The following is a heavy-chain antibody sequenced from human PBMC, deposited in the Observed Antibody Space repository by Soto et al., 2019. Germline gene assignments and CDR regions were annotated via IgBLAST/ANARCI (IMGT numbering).Heavy chain of an antibody. J-gene: IGHJ5*02. CDR1: GGSVSSGSYY. V-gene: IGHV4-61*01. D-gene: IGHD3-22*01. CDR2: IYYSGST. CDR3: ARDPLDYYDSSGYSSS. Sequence: SETLSLTCTVSGGSVSSGSYYWSWIRQPPGKGLEWIGYIYYSGSTNYNPSLKSRVTISVDTSKNQFSLKLSSVTAADTAVYYCARDPLDYYDSSGYSSSWGQGTLVTVSS.